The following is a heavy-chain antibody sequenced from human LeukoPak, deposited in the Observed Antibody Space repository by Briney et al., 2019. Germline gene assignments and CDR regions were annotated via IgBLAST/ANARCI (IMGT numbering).Heavy chain of an antibody. V-gene: IGHV3-30*18. Sequence: GGSLRLSCAASGFTFSSYGMHWVRQAPGKGLEWVAVISYDGSNKYYADSVKGRFTISRDNSKNTLYLQMNSLRAEDTAVYYCAKGETTYYDYVWGSYVYDYWGQGTLVTVSS. CDR1: GFTFSSYG. CDR3: AKGETTYYDYVWGSYVYDY. CDR2: ISYDGSNK. J-gene: IGHJ4*02. D-gene: IGHD3-16*01.